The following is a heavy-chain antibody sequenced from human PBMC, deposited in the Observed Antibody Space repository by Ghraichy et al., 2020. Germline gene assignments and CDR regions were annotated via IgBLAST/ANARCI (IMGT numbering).Heavy chain of an antibody. Sequence: ETLSLTCTVSGGSISSSSYYWGWIRQPPGKGLEWIGSIYYSGSTYYNPSLKSRVTISVDTSKNQFSLKLSSVTAADTAVYYCARQAVVVAAIDYWGQGTLVTVSS. V-gene: IGHV4-39*01. CDR2: IYYSGST. J-gene: IGHJ4*02. D-gene: IGHD2-15*01. CDR1: GGSISSSSYY. CDR3: ARQAVVVAAIDY.